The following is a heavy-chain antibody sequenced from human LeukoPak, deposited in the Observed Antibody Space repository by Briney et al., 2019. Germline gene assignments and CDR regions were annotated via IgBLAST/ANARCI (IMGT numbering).Heavy chain of an antibody. CDR3: ARTLAFFDIVSTTYYFDY. Sequence: PSETLSLTFTASGGSISSYYWSWIRQPPGKGREWIGYIYYSGSTNYNPSLKSRVTISVDTSKSQFSLKLSSVTAADTAVYYCARTLAFFDIVSTTYYFDYWGQGTLVTVSS. CDR1: GGSISSYY. J-gene: IGHJ4*02. D-gene: IGHD5/OR15-5a*01. V-gene: IGHV4-59*01. CDR2: IYYSGST.